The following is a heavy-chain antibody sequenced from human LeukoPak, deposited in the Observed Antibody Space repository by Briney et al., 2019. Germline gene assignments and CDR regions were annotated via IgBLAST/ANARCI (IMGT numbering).Heavy chain of an antibody. CDR1: GFTFSNYA. Sequence: GGSLRLSCAASGFTFSNYAMSWVRQAPGKGLEWVSGISGSGGSTFYADSVKGRFTISRGNSKKTLYLQMNSLRAEDTAIYYCANEDGNSGDAFDIWGQGTMVTVSS. J-gene: IGHJ3*02. CDR2: ISGSGGST. V-gene: IGHV3-23*01. D-gene: IGHD4-23*01. CDR3: ANEDGNSGDAFDI.